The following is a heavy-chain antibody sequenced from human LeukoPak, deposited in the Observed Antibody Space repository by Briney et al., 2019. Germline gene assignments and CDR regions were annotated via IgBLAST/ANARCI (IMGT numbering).Heavy chain of an antibody. D-gene: IGHD5-12*01. Sequence: GESLKISCKGSGSRFTSYWIGWVRQMPGKGLEWMGIIYPGDSDTRYSPSFQGQVTISADKSISTAYLQWSSLKASDTAMYYCARHPDSGYDYFDYWGQGTLVTVSS. V-gene: IGHV5-51*01. J-gene: IGHJ4*02. CDR1: GSRFTSYW. CDR3: ARHPDSGYDYFDY. CDR2: IYPGDSDT.